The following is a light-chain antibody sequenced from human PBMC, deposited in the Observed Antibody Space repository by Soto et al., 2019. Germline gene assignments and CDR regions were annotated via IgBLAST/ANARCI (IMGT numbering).Light chain of an antibody. V-gene: IGKV3-20*01. CDR2: GAS. CDR1: QSVSSSF. J-gene: IGKJ1*01. Sequence: EIVLAQSPGTLSLSPGESATLSCRASQSVSSSFLAWYQRKAGQAPRLLIYGASRRATGIPDRFSGSGSGTDFTLTISRLEPEDFAVYYCQQYVSSPWAFGQGTKVDIK. CDR3: QQYVSSPWA.